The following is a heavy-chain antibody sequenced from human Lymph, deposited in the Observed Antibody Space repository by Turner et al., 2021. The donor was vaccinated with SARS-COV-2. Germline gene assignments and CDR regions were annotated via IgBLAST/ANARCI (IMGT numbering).Heavy chain of an antibody. V-gene: IGHV3-30-3*01. CDR3: ARDFEQIVQFDYYGMDV. CDR1: GFTFISYA. Sequence: QVQLVVSGGGVVQLGRSLRLSCAAPGFTFISYAMYWVRQGPGKGLGWVAVISYDGLNKYYADSVKGRLTISRDNSKNTLYLQMSSLRAEDTAVYYCARDFEQIVQFDYYGMDVWGQGTTVTVSS. D-gene: IGHD6-6*01. J-gene: IGHJ6*02. CDR2: ISYDGLNK.